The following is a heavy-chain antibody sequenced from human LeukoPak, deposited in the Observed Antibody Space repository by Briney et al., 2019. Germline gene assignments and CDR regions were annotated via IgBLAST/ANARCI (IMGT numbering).Heavy chain of an antibody. Sequence: GGSLRLSCAASGFTFSSYWMSRVRQAPGKGLEWVANIKQDGSEKYYVDSVKGRFTISRDNAKNSLYLQMNSLRAEDTAVCYCARDGNYGEPPYYYGMDVWGQGTTVTVSS. CDR2: IKQDGSEK. J-gene: IGHJ6*02. CDR1: GFTFSSYW. D-gene: IGHD4-17*01. V-gene: IGHV3-7*01. CDR3: ARDGNYGEPPYYYGMDV.